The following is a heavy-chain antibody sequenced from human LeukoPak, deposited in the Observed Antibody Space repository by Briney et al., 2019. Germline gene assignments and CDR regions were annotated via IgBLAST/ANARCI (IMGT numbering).Heavy chain of an antibody. CDR1: GGSISSYY. D-gene: IGHD6-13*01. CDR2: IYYSGST. CDR3: ARAGDSSWFFDY. J-gene: IGHJ4*02. V-gene: IGHV4-59*01. Sequence: PSETLSLTCTVSGGSISSYYWSWIRQPPGKGLEWIGYIYYSGSTNYNPSLKSRVTSSVDTSKNQFSLKLSSVTAADTAVYYCARAGDSSWFFDYWGQGTLVTVSS.